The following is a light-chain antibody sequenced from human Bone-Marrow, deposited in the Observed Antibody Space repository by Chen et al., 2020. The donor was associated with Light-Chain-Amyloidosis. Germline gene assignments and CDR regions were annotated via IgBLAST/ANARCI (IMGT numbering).Light chain of an antibody. V-gene: IGLV2-14*01. CDR3: SSYTITNTLV. CDR2: EVS. J-gene: IGLJ1*01. CDR1: SSDVGGDNH. Sequence: QSALTQPASVSGSPGQSITISCTGTSSDVGGDNHVSWYQQHPDKAPKLMIYEVSNRPSWVPDRFAGSKSDNAASLTLSGLPTEDEADYVCSSYTITNTLVFGSGTRVTVL.